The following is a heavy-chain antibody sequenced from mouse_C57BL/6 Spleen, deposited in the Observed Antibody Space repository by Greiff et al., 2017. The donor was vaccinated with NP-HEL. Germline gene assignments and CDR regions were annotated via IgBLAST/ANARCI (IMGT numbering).Heavy chain of an antibody. V-gene: IGHV1-18*01. CDR2: INPNNGGT. CDR1: GYTFTDYN. Sequence: EVQLQQSGPELVKPGASVKIPCKASGYTFTDYNMDWVKQSHGKSLEWIGDINPNNGGTIYNQKFKGKATLTVDKSSSTAYMELRSLTSEDTAVYYCARFGGLPHYYAMDYWGQGTSVTVSS. J-gene: IGHJ4*01. CDR3: ARFGGLPHYYAMDY. D-gene: IGHD2-4*01.